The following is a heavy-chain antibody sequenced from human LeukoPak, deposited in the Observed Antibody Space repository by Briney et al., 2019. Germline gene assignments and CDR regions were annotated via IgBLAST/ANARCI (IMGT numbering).Heavy chain of an antibody. D-gene: IGHD3-22*01. CDR1: GFTFSIYA. Sequence: GGSLRLSCAASGFTFSIYAMSWVRQAPGKGLEWVSAISGSGGTAYYADSVKGRFTISRDNSKNTLYLQMNSLRAEDAAVYYCAKKGYYDGSGYYMYYFDHWGQGTLVTVSS. CDR3: AKKGYYDGSGYYMYYFDH. CDR2: ISGSGGTA. J-gene: IGHJ4*02. V-gene: IGHV3-23*01.